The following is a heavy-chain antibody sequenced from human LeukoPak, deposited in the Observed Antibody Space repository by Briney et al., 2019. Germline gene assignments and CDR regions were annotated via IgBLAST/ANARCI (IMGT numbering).Heavy chain of an antibody. J-gene: IGHJ6*03. CDR2: IYYSGST. V-gene: IGHV4-39*01. CDR1: GGSISSSSYY. CDR3: ARHVPITRWVVPAARDYMDV. D-gene: IGHD2-2*01. Sequence: SETLSLTCTVSGGSISSSSYYWGWIRQPPGKGLEWIGSIYYSGSTYYNPSLKSRVTISVDTSKNQFSLKLSSVTAADTAVYYCARHVPITRWVVPAARDYMDVWGKGTTVTVSS.